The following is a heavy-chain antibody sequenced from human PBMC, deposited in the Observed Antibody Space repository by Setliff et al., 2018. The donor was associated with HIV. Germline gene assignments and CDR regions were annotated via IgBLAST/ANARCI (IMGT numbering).Heavy chain of an antibody. CDR2: IIPISGSA. D-gene: IGHD3-10*01. J-gene: IGHJ4*02. V-gene: IGHV1-69*13. CDR1: GGTFSNYG. Sequence: GASVKVSCKASGGTFSNYGFAWVRQAPGQGLEWMGGIIPISGSADYAQKFQGRVTISADESTSTVYLELSSLTSDDTAMYYCASKGDYYTSKTLDSWGQGTLVTVSS. CDR3: ASKGDYYTSKTLDS.